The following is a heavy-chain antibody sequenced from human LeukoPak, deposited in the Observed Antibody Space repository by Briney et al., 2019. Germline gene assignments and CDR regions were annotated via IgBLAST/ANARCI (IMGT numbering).Heavy chain of an antibody. CDR1: GFPFTNYW. CDR3: GTVFDH. J-gene: IGHJ4*02. Sequence: PGGPLRLSCEASGFPFTNYWMHWARQAPGKGLVWVSRIDIDGTGTSYADSVKGRFTISRDNAKNTVSLQMNSLKAEDTAVYYCGTVFDHWGPGILVTVSS. V-gene: IGHV3-74*01. CDR2: IDIDGTGT.